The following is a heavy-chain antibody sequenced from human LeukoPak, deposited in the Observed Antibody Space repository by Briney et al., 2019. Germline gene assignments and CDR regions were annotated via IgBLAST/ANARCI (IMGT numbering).Heavy chain of an antibody. D-gene: IGHD3-3*01. CDR2: TYYTSKWYY. V-gene: IGHV6-1*01. CDR3: ARGFDLDF. CDR1: WDTLSSNIAA. J-gene: IGHJ3*01. Sequence: SQTLSLTCDISWDTLSSNIAAWNSIKPSPSRGLEWLGRTYYTSKWYYDYAVSVKSRITISPDTSKNQFSLQLKYVSAEDTAVYYCARGFDLDFWGQGTMVTVSS.